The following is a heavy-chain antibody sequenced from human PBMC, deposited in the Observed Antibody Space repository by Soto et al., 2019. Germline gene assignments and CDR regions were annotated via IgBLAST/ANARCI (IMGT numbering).Heavy chain of an antibody. D-gene: IGHD1-1*01. V-gene: IGHV1-2*04. CDR3: ARDPTGKDSFDI. CDR2: INPNSGGP. CDR1: GYTFTGYY. Sequence: ASVKVSCKASGYTFTGYYMHWVRQAPGQGLEWMGWINPNSGGPNYAQKFQGWVTMTRDTSISTAYMELSRLRADDTAVYYWARDPTGKDSFDIWGQGTMVTVSS. J-gene: IGHJ3*02.